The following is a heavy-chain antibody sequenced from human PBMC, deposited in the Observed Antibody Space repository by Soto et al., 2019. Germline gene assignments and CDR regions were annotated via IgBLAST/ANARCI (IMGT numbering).Heavy chain of an antibody. CDR3: ARDSVLEVYSYYYYYGMDV. V-gene: IGHV1-69*06. CDR2: IIPIFGTA. CDR1: GGTFSSYA. Sequence: QVQLVQSGAEVKKPGSSVKVSCKASGGTFSSYAISWVRQAPGQGLEWMGGIIPIFGTANYAQKFQGRVTITADKTTSTAYMELSSLRSEDTAVYYCARDSVLEVYSYYYYYGMDVWGQGTTVTVSS. D-gene: IGHD1-1*01. J-gene: IGHJ6*02.